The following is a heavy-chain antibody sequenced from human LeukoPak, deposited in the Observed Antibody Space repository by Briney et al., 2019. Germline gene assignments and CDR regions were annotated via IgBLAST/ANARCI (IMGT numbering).Heavy chain of an antibody. J-gene: IGHJ1*01. V-gene: IGHV3-30*18. CDR3: AKEPNPYSSGWYFQD. CDR2: VSHDGSTT. CDR1: GSTFTNYG. Sequence: QAGGSLRLSCAASGSTFTNYGMQWVRQAPGKGLEWVAVVSHDGSTTFYADSVKGRFTISRDNSKNTLDLQMDSLRPEDTAVYYCAKEPNPYSSGWYFQDWGQGTLVTVSS. D-gene: IGHD6-25*01.